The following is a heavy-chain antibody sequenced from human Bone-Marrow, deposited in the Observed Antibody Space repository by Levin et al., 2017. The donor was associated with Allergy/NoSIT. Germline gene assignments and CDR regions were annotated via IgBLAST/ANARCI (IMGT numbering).Heavy chain of an antibody. Sequence: SETLSLTCSVSGGSIGTYYWSWMRQSPAKGLEWIGYIFYSGTTKYNPSLTSRVTISVDTSKNQVSLRLNSVTAADTAVYYCARGYYDDRPFDFWGQGTLVSVSS. CDR3: ARGYYDDRPFDF. J-gene: IGHJ4*02. V-gene: IGHV4-59*01. CDR1: GGSIGTYY. CDR2: IFYSGTT. D-gene: IGHD4-17*01.